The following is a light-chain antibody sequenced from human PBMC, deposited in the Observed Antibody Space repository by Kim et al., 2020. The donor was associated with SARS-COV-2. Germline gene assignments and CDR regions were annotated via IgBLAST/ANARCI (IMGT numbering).Light chain of an antibody. J-gene: IGKJ1*01. CDR2: GAS. Sequence: PGESATLSCRARQSVSSNLAWYQQKPGQAPSLLIYGASTRATGIPARFSGSGSGTEFTLTISSLQSEDFAVYYCQQYNNWPPGTFGQGTKVDIK. CDR1: QSVSSN. V-gene: IGKV3-15*01. CDR3: QQYNNWPPGT.